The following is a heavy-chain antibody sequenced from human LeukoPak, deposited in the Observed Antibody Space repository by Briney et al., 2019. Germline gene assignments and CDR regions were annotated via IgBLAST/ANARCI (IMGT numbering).Heavy chain of an antibody. Sequence: GGSLRLSCAASGFTLSTYSMNWVRQAPGKGLEWVSYITSSSSTIYYAGSVKGRFTISRDNAKNSLFLQMNSLRDEDTAVYYCARDPLYYYDSSAYYYHGLDFWGQGTLVTVSS. CDR3: ARDPLYYYDSSAYYYHGLDF. J-gene: IGHJ4*02. CDR1: GFTLSTYS. D-gene: IGHD3-22*01. CDR2: ITSSSSTI. V-gene: IGHV3-48*02.